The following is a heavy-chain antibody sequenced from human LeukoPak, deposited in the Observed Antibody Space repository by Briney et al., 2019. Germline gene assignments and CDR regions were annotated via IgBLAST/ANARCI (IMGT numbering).Heavy chain of an antibody. CDR1: GFTFSSYA. Sequence: GGSLRLSCAASGFTFSSYAMSWVRQALGKGLEWVSGISGSGDNTYYADSVKGRFTISRDNSKNTLYVQVNSLGTEDTAAYYCAKGSYYDSSGSFYFDYWGQGTLVTVSS. D-gene: IGHD3-22*01. V-gene: IGHV3-23*01. J-gene: IGHJ4*02. CDR3: AKGSYYDSSGSFYFDY. CDR2: ISGSGDNT.